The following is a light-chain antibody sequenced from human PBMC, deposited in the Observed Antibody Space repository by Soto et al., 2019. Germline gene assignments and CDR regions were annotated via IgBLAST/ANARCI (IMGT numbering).Light chain of an antibody. Sequence: GGSITKTYRASQGITYWLAWYQQRPGKAPKCLIYAASILESGVPSRFSCSGSGTNLTLTVVSPYPEDFATYLCHPANSFPHALAQGARLEIK. CDR3: HPANSFPHA. V-gene: IGKV1D-12*01. J-gene: IGKJ5*01. CDR1: QGITYW. CDR2: AAS.